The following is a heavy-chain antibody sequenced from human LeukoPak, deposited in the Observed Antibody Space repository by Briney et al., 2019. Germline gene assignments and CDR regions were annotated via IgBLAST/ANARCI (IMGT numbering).Heavy chain of an antibody. CDR1: GYTFTSYG. J-gene: IGHJ4*02. Sequence: ASVKVSCKASGYTFTSYGISWVRQAPGQGLEWMGWISAYNGNTNYAQKLQGRVTMTTDTSTSIAYMELRSLRSDDTAVYYCAREPSYYDFWSRYFDYWGQGTLVTVSS. V-gene: IGHV1-18*01. D-gene: IGHD3-3*01. CDR2: ISAYNGNT. CDR3: AREPSYYDFWSRYFDY.